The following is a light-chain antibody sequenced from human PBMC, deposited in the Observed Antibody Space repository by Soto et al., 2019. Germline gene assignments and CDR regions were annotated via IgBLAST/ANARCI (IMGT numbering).Light chain of an antibody. V-gene: IGKV1-6*01. J-gene: IGKJ3*01. CDR3: LQNYNFPFT. CDR1: QGIRHD. CDR2: DAS. Sequence: AIQMTQSPSSLSASVGDRVTITCRASQGIRHDLGWYQQKPGKAPKVLIYDASSLQSGVPSRFSGSGSGTDFTLTISSLQPEDFATYYCLQNYNFPFTFGPGTKVDIK.